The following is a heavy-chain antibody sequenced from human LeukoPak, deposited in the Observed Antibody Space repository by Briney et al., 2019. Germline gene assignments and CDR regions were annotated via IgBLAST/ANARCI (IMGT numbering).Heavy chain of an antibody. CDR2: INPNSGGT. CDR3: ARGYSSSWYVTGRPDY. J-gene: IGHJ4*02. Sequence: GASVKVSCKASGYIFTGYYMHWVRQAPGQGLEGMGWINPNSGGTNYAQKFQGRVTMTRDTYISTAYKELSRLRSDDTAVYYCARGYSSSWYVTGRPDYWGQGTLVTVSS. CDR1: GYIFTGYY. V-gene: IGHV1-2*02. D-gene: IGHD6-13*01.